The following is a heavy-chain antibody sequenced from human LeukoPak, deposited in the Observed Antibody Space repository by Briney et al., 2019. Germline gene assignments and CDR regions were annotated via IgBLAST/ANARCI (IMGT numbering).Heavy chain of an antibody. CDR2: IYYGGNT. V-gene: IGHV4-39*07. CDR3: AGGGSHFDY. Sequence: PSETLSLTCTVSGGSISNSHYYWGWIRQPPGKGLEWIGNIYYGGNTYYNPSLRSRVTISVDTSKNQFSLKLSSVTAADTAVYYCAGGGSHFDYWGQGTLVTVSS. J-gene: IGHJ4*02. CDR1: GGSISNSHYY.